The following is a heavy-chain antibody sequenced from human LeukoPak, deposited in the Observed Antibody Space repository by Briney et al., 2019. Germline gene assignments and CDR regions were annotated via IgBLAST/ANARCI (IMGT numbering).Heavy chain of an antibody. CDR1: GFTFSSYA. J-gene: IGHJ6*02. CDR3: ARDMTPGMDPLPYGMDV. Sequence: PGGSLRLSCAASGFTFSSYAMSWVRQAPGKGLEWVSAISGSGGSIYYADSVKGRFTISRDNAKNSLYLQMNSLRAEDTAVYCCARDMTPGMDPLPYGMDVWGQGTTVTVSS. CDR2: ISGSGGSI. D-gene: IGHD3-16*01. V-gene: IGHV3-23*01.